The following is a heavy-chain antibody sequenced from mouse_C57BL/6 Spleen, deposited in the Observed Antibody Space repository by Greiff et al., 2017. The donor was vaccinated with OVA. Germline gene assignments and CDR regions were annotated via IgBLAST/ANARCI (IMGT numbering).Heavy chain of an antibody. D-gene: IGHD2-4*01. Sequence: VQLQQPGTELVKPGASVKLSCKASGYTFTSYWMHWVKQRPGQGLEWIGNINPSNGGTNYNEKFKSKATLTVDKSSSTAYMQLSSLTSEDSAVYYCARRGPIYYDYDGDAMDYWGQGTSVTVSS. CDR2: INPSNGGT. CDR1: GYTFTSYW. CDR3: ARRGPIYYDYDGDAMDY. V-gene: IGHV1-53*01. J-gene: IGHJ4*01.